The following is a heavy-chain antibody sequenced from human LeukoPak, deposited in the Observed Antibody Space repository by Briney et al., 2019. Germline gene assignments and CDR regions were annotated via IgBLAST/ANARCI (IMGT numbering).Heavy chain of an antibody. Sequence: GGSLRLSCAASGFTFSSYAMHWVRQAPGKGLEWVAVISYDGSNKYYADSVKGRFTISRDNSKNTLYLQMNSLRAEDTAVYYCARVEVTSVTAPAPYYYYGMDVWGQGTTVTASS. V-gene: IGHV3-30-3*01. CDR3: ARVEVTSVTAPAPYYYYGMDV. D-gene: IGHD2-21*02. J-gene: IGHJ6*02. CDR1: GFTFSSYA. CDR2: ISYDGSNK.